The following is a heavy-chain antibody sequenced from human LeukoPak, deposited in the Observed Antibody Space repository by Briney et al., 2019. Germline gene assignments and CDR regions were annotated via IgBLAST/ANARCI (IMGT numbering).Heavy chain of an antibody. CDR3: ARAGYSSSWYEPFDY. CDR1: GGSISSYY. J-gene: IGHJ4*02. Sequence: SETLSLTCTVSGGSISSYYWSWIRQPPGKGLEWIGYIYYSGSTNYNPSLKSRVTISVDTSKNQFFLKLNSVTPEDTAVYYCARAGYSSSWYEPFDYWGQGTLVTVSS. CDR2: IYYSGST. D-gene: IGHD6-13*01. V-gene: IGHV4-59*12.